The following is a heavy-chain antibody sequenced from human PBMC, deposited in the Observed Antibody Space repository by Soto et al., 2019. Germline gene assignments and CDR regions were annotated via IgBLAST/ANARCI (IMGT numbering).Heavy chain of an antibody. D-gene: IGHD3-10*01. CDR3: ARGDYGSGSYNWFDP. V-gene: IGHV4-4*02. CDR2: IYHSGST. J-gene: IGHJ5*02. Sequence: LSLTCAVSGGSISSSNWWSWVRQPPGKGLEWIGEIYHSGSTNYNPSLKSRVTISVDKSKNQFSLKLSSVTAADTAVYYCARGDYGSGSYNWFDPWGQGTLVTVSS. CDR1: GGSISSSNW.